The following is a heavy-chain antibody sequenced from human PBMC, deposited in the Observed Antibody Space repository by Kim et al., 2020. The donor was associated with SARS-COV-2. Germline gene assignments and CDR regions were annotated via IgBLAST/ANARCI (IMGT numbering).Heavy chain of an antibody. CDR3: TTVIQWFGESVIRLRVLKGMDV. J-gene: IGHJ6*02. CDR2: IKSKTDGGTT. D-gene: IGHD3-10*01. Sequence: GGSLRLSCAASGFTFSNAWMSWVRQAPGKGLEWVGRIKSKTDGGTTDYAAPVKGRFTISRDDSKNTLYLQMNSLKTEDTAVYYCTTVIQWFGESVIRLRVLKGMDVWGQGTTVTVSS. V-gene: IGHV3-15*01. CDR1: GFTFSNAW.